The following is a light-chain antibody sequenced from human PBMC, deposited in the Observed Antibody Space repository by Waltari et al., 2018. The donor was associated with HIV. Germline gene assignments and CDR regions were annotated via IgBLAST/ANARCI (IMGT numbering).Light chain of an antibody. CDR1: SSNIGRNY. J-gene: IGLJ1*01. Sequence: QSVLTQPPSASGTPGQRVTISCSGSSSNIGRNYVTWYQQLPGTAPKLLIYRTNQRPSGVPDRFSGSKSGTSASLAISGVRSEDEADYYCAAWDDSLLYVFGTGTKVTVL. CDR2: RTN. V-gene: IGLV1-47*01. CDR3: AAWDDSLLYV.